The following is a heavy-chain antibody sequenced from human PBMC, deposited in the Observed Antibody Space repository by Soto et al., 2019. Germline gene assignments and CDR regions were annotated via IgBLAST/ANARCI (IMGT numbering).Heavy chain of an antibody. CDR3: ARDYYDSSGYYCCGAFDI. V-gene: IGHV4-61*01. D-gene: IGHD3-22*01. Sequence: PSETPSLTCTVSGGSVCSGSYYWSWIQQPPGKGLEWIGYIYYSGSTNYNPSLKSRVTISVDTSKNQFSLKLSSVTAADTAVYYCARDYYDSSGYYCCGAFDIWGQGTMVTVSS. J-gene: IGHJ3*02. CDR2: IYYSGST. CDR1: GGSVCSGSYY.